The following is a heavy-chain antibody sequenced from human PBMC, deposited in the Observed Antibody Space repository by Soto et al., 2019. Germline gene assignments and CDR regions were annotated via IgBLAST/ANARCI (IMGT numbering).Heavy chain of an antibody. CDR3: ARDREIRTMADILTAGDAFDI. Sequence: QVQLQESGPGLVQPSQTLSLTCTVSGGSISSGGYYWSWIRQHPGKGLEWIGFVYYSGDTYYNPSLKSRITMSVDTSKNQFSLKLSSVTAADTAVYYCARDREIRTMADILTAGDAFDIWGQGTMVTVSS. D-gene: IGHD3-9*01. J-gene: IGHJ3*02. CDR2: VYYSGDT. V-gene: IGHV4-31*03. CDR1: GGSISSGGYY.